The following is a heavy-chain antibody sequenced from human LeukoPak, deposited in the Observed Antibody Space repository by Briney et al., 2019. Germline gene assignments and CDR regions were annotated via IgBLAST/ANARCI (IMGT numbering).Heavy chain of an antibody. V-gene: IGHV4-39*02. J-gene: IGHJ5*02. Sequence: SETLSLTRTVSGGSISSSSYYWGWIRQPPGKGLEWIGSIYYSGSTYYNPSLKSRVTISVDTYKNQLSLKLSSVTAADTAVYYCARDNRYNWNDVPGKPIWFDPWGQGTLVTVSS. CDR2: IYYSGST. D-gene: IGHD1-1*01. CDR1: GGSISSSSYY. CDR3: ARDNRYNWNDVPGKPIWFDP.